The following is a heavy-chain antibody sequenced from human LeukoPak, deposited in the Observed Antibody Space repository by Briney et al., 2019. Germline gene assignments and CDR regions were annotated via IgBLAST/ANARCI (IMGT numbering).Heavy chain of an antibody. J-gene: IGHJ3*02. D-gene: IGHD6-6*01. V-gene: IGHV4-30-2*01. CDR3: ARGVLRSLLKRQLGAFDI. Sequence: PSQTLSLTCTVSGGSISSGGYYWSWIRQPPGKGLEWIEYIYHSGSTYYNPSLKSRVTISVDRSKNQFSLKLSSVTAADTAVYYCARGVLRSLLKRQLGAFDIWGQGTMVTVSS. CDR2: IYHSGST. CDR1: GGSISSGGYY.